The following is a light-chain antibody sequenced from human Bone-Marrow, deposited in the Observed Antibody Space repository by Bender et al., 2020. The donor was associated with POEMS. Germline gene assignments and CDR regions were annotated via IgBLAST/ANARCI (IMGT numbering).Light chain of an antibody. CDR1: SSDFGGHNF. Sequence: QSALTQTVSVSGSPGQSVTISCTGTSSDFGGHNFVSWYQQHPGKVPKLIISAVSERPSGVPRRFSGSKSGNTASLAISDIQSEDEGDYYCSSWDDSLSGWVFGGGTKLTVL. CDR3: SSWDDSLSGWV. V-gene: IGLV2-11*01. J-gene: IGLJ3*02. CDR2: AVS.